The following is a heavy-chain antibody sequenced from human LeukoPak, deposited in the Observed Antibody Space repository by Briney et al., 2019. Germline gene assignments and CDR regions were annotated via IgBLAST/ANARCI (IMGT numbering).Heavy chain of an antibody. V-gene: IGHV4-34*01. CDR2: INHSGST. J-gene: IGHJ4*02. D-gene: IGHD3-3*01. CDR1: GGSISSYY. CDR3: ARGRGAYYDFWSGNLDY. Sequence: SETLSLTCTVSGGSISSYYWSWIRQPPGKGLEWIGEINHSGSTNYNPSLKSRVTISVDTSKNQFSLKLSSVTAADTAVYYCARGRGAYYDFWSGNLDYWGQGTLVTVSS.